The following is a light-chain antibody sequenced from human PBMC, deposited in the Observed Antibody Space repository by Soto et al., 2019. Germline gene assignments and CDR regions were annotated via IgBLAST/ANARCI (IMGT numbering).Light chain of an antibody. CDR1: QSVTSSY. CDR3: QQYDSFIFT. J-gene: IGKJ3*01. Sequence: EIVLTQSPGTLSLSPGERATLSCRASQSVTSSYLAWYQQKPGQAPRLLIYGASRRATGIPDRFSGGGSGTDFTRTISRLEPEDFAVYYCQQYDSFIFTFCPGTKVDIK. V-gene: IGKV3-20*01. CDR2: GAS.